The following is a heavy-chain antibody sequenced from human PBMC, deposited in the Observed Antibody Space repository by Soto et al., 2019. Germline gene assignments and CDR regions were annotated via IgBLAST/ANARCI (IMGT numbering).Heavy chain of an antibody. Sequence: KTSETLSLTCTVSGGSISSSSYYWGWIRQPPGKGLEWIGSIYYSGSTYYNPSLKSRVTISVDTSKNQFSLKLSSVTAADTAVYYCARRANYYDSSGYYYDFDYWGQGTLVTVPS. CDR3: ARRANYYDSSGYYYDFDY. J-gene: IGHJ4*02. CDR2: IYYSGST. V-gene: IGHV4-39*01. D-gene: IGHD3-22*01. CDR1: GGSISSSSYY.